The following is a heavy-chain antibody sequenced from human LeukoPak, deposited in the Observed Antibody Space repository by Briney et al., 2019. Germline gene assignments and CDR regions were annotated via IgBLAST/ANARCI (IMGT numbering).Heavy chain of an antibody. CDR3: ARESYQLLIYYYYYMDV. CDR1: GFTFSSYA. V-gene: IGHV3-64*01. D-gene: IGHD2-2*01. J-gene: IGHJ6*03. Sequence: PGGSLRLSCAASGFTFSSYAMHWVRQAPGKGLEYVSAISSNGGSTYYANSVKGRFTISRDNSKNTLYLQMGSLRAEDMAVYYCARESYQLLIYYYYYMDVWGKGTTVTVSS. CDR2: ISSNGGST.